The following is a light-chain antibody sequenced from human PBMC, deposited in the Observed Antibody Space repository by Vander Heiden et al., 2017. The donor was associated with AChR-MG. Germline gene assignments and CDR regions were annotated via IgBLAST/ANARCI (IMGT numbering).Light chain of an antibody. V-gene: IGKV3-15*01. CDR2: GAS. CDR3: HQYNNWPPIT. J-gene: IGKJ5*01. Sequence: EIVMTQSPATLSVSPGERATLSCRASQSVSINLAWYQQKPGQAPRLLIYGASTRATGIPARFSGSGSGTEFTLTISSLQSEDFALYYCHQYNNWPPITFGQRTRLEIK. CDR1: QSVSIN.